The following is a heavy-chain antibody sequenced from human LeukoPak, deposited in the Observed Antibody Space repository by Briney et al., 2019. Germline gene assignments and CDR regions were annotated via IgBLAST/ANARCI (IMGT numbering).Heavy chain of an antibody. CDR1: GYTFTSYD. J-gene: IGHJ3*02. Sequence: GASVKVSCKASGYTFTSYDINWVRQATGQGLEWMGWMNPNSGNTGYAQKFQGRVTITRNTSISTAYMELGSLRSEDTAVYYCAKSTTVTTASAFDIWGQGTMVTVSS. CDR2: MNPNSGNT. D-gene: IGHD4-17*01. CDR3: AKSTTVTTASAFDI. V-gene: IGHV1-8*03.